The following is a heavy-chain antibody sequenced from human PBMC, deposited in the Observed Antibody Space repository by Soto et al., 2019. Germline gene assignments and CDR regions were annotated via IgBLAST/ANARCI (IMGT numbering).Heavy chain of an antibody. D-gene: IGHD3-22*01. Sequence: GGSLRLSCAASGFTFDDYAMHWVRQAPGKGLEWVSGISWNSGSIGYADSVKGRFTISRDNAKNSLYLQMNSLRAEDTALYYCAKDPSPYYYDSSGYLDYWGQGTLVTVSS. CDR3: AKDPSPYYYDSSGYLDY. CDR1: GFTFDDYA. V-gene: IGHV3-9*01. J-gene: IGHJ4*02. CDR2: ISWNSGSI.